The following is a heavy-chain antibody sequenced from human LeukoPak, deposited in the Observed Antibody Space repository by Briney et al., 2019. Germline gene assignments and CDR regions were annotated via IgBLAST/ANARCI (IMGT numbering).Heavy chain of an antibody. D-gene: IGHD2-2*01. CDR2: ISASGGGR. Sequence: GGSLRLSCAASGFTVSNNYISWVRQAPGKGLEWVSVISASGGGRYYADSVKGRFTISRDNSKDTLYLQMDSLRAEDTAVYFCAKQAAGSSTWYSLHFDYWGQGTLVTVSA. J-gene: IGHJ4*02. CDR1: GFTVSNNY. V-gene: IGHV3-23*01. CDR3: AKQAAGSSTWYSLHFDY.